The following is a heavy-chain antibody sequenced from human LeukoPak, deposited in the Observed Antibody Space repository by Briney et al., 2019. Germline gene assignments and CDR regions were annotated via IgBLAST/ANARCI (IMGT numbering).Heavy chain of an antibody. Sequence: ASVKVSCKASGYTFTGYYMHWVRQAPGQGLEWMGWINPNSGGTNYAQKFQGRVTMTRDTSISTAYMELSRLRSDDTAVYYCARDFNGDSGYDPDYHYYYGMDVWGQGTTVTVSS. CDR2: INPNSGGT. V-gene: IGHV1-2*02. D-gene: IGHD5-12*01. CDR3: ARDFNGDSGYDPDYHYYYGMDV. CDR1: GYTFTGYY. J-gene: IGHJ6*02.